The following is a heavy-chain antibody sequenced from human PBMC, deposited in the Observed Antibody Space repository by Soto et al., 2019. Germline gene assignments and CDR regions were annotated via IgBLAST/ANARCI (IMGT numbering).Heavy chain of an antibody. V-gene: IGHV3-30*03. CDR2: ISYDGSHK. CDR1: GFPFTSYG. D-gene: IGHD3-10*01. CDR3: VGGQYYFDY. J-gene: IGHJ4*02. Sequence: QVQLVESGGGVVQPGRSLRLSCAASGFPFTSYGMHWVREGPDKGLEWVAIISYDGSHKYYADSVKGRFTISRDNSKNTLHLQMNSLRPEDTALYYCVGGQYYFDYRGQGTLVIVSS.